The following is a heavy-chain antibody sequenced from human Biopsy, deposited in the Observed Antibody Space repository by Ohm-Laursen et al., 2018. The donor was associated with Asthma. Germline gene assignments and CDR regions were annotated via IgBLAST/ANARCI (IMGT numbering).Heavy chain of an antibody. J-gene: IGHJ5*02. CDR2: INSVFGTT. Sequence: SSVKVSCKSLGGTFNTYVIGWVRQAPGQGLEWMGGINSVFGTTTYPQKFQDRVTITADDSTSTVYMELSSLRSEDTAVYYCARKAGSCISRACYSLDLWGQGTLVTVSS. CDR1: GGTFNTYV. CDR3: ARKAGSCISRACYSLDL. D-gene: IGHD2-15*01. V-gene: IGHV1-69*01.